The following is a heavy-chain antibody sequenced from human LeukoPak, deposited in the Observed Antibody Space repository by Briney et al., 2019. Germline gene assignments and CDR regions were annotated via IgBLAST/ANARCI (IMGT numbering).Heavy chain of an antibody. J-gene: IGHJ3*02. CDR2: IYYNGDT. Sequence: PSETLSLTCTVSGSSISSGDFYWSWIRQSPGQGLEWIGYIYYNGDTYYNPSLKIRVAISVDTSKNQFSLKLRSVTAADTAVYYCAELVGEKEAFDIWGQGTLVNLPS. CDR1: GSSISSGDFY. D-gene: IGHD1-26*01. CDR3: AELVGEKEAFDI. V-gene: IGHV4-30-4*01.